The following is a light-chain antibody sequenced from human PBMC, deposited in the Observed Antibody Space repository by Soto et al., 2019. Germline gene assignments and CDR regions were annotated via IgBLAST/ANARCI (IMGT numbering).Light chain of an antibody. CDR3: QQSHSNIQDLT. Sequence: DIQMTQSPSSLSASVGDRVTITCRASQSVSNHLNWYQQKPGKAPKLLIYASSSLQSGVPSRFSGSRSGTDFTLTISSLQPEDFATYYCQQSHSNIQDLTFGGGTKVEIK. V-gene: IGKV1-39*01. CDR1: QSVSNH. J-gene: IGKJ4*01. CDR2: ASS.